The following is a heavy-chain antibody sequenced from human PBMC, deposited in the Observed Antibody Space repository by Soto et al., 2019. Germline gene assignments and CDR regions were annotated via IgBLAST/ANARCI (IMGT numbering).Heavy chain of an antibody. V-gene: IGHV1-69*06. CDR3: ARDGSYCTNGVCFYYLDY. J-gene: IGHJ4*02. CDR1: GGSLNNYA. D-gene: IGHD2-8*01. Sequence: SVKVSCKASGGSLNNYAVSWVRQAPGQGLEWMGRIIPLFGKADYARKLQGRVTLTADKYTNTAYMELSSLRSGDTAMYFCARDGSYCTNGVCFYYLDYWGQGTLVTVSS. CDR2: IIPLFGKA.